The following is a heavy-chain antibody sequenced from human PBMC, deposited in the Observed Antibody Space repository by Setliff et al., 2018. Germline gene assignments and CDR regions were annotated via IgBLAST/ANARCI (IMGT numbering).Heavy chain of an antibody. CDR3: ARGRGPDIVVTIPGDY. J-gene: IGHJ4*02. D-gene: IGHD2-15*01. CDR1: GYNFITLG. Sequence: ASVKVSCKTSGYNFITLGINWVRQAPGQGLEWVGWISPYSGKTDYAQKFQGRVIITIDSSTTTAYLELKTLRSDDTAVYYCARGRGPDIVVTIPGDYWGQGTQVTVSS. V-gene: IGHV1-18*01. CDR2: ISPYSGKT.